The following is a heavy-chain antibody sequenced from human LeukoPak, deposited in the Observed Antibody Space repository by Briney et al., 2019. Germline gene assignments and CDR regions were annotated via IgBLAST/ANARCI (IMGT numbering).Heavy chain of an antibody. CDR3: AWAVKSLDYYHMDV. D-gene: IGHD4-23*01. CDR1: VYTFTISM. V-gene: IGHV1-18*01. J-gene: IGHJ6*03. CDR2: LSTHNADT. Sequence: ASVKVSCNCSVYTFTISMFYWVRHPPGQGLEWMGWLSTHNADTNHAQKLQGRVTMTTDTSTSTAYMELRSLRSDDTAVYYCAWAVKSLDYYHMDVWGRGTTVTVSS.